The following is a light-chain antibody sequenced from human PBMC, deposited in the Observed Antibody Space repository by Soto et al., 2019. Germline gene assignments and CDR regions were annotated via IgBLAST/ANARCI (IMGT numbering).Light chain of an antibody. V-gene: IGKV4-1*01. CDR2: WAS. J-gene: IGKJ3*01. CDR3: QQYYSTPFT. CDR1: QSVLYSSNNKNY. Sequence: DIVMTQSPDSLAVSLGERATINCKSSQSVLYSSNNKNYFAWYQQKPGQPPKLLIYWASTRESGVPDRFSGSGSGTDFTLTISSLQAEYVAVYYCQQYYSTPFTVGPGTKVDIK.